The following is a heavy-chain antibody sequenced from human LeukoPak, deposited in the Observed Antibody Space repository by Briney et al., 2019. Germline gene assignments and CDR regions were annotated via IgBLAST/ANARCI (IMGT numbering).Heavy chain of an antibody. V-gene: IGHV1-3*01. CDR1: GYTFTSYA. CDR2: INAGNGNT. J-gene: IGHJ5*02. D-gene: IGHD3-3*01. Sequence: ASVKVSCKASGYTFTSYAMHWVRQAPGQRLEWMGWINAGNGNTKYSQKFQVRVTITRDTSASTAYMELSSLGSEDTAVYYCARDGESYDFWSGHNNWFDPRGQGTLVAVCS. CDR3: ARDGESYDFWSGHNNWFDP.